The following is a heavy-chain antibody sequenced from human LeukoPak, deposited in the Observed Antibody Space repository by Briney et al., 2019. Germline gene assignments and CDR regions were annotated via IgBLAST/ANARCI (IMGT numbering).Heavy chain of an antibody. J-gene: IGHJ4*02. CDR1: GFTVSSKY. D-gene: IGHD3-22*01. CDR2: LYTGGSA. V-gene: IGHV3-53*01. Sequence: GGSLRLSCAASGFTVSSKYVSWVRQAPGKGLEWVSVLYTGGSAYYSDSVKGRFTISRDNSKNTLYLQMNSLRVEDTAVYYCASNGGYYDSSGYYVDFWGQGALVTVSS. CDR3: ASNGGYYDSSGYYVDF.